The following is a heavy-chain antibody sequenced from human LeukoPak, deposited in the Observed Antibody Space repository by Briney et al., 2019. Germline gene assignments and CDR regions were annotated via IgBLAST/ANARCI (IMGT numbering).Heavy chain of an antibody. CDR3: ARGYYYGSETYWHTNWFDP. CDR2: IIPMFGTA. J-gene: IGHJ5*02. V-gene: IGHV1-69*05. Sequence: SVKVSCKASGGTFSNYVISWVRQAPGQGLEWMGGIIPMFGTANYAQKFQGRVTITTDESTSTGYMEMSSLRSEDTAVYYCARGYYYGSETYWHTNWFDPWGRGTPVTVSS. CDR1: GGTFSNYV. D-gene: IGHD3-10*01.